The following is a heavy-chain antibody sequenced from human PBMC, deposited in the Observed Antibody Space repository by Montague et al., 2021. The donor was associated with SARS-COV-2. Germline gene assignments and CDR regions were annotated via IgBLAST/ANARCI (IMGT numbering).Heavy chain of an antibody. CDR3: ARDFAFGELLSVDY. CDR1: GFTFTSYG. V-gene: IGHV3-33*08. CDR2: IWYDGSNK. Sequence: SLRLSCAASGFTFTSYGMHWVRQAPGQGLEWVAVIWYDGSNKYYADSVKGRFTTSRDNSKNTLYLQMNSLRAEDTAVYYCARDFAFGELLSVDYWGQGTLVTVSS. D-gene: IGHD3-10*01. J-gene: IGHJ4*02.